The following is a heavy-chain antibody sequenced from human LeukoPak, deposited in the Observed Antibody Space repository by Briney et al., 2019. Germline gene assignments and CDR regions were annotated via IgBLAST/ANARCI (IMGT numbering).Heavy chain of an antibody. CDR2: IYYSGST. D-gene: IGHD3-22*01. CDR3: ARQDYYDSSGYYYIDYYYGMDV. V-gene: IGHV4-39*01. Sequence: KPSETLSLTCTVSGGSISSSSYYWGWIRQPPGKGLEWIGSIYYSGSTHYNPSLKSRVTISVDTSKNQFSLKLSSVTAADTAVYYCARQDYYDSSGYYYIDYYYGMDVWGQGTTVTVSS. J-gene: IGHJ6*02. CDR1: GGSISSSSYY.